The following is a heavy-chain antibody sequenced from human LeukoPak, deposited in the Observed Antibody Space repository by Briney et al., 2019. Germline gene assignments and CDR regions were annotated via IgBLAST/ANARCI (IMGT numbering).Heavy chain of an antibody. CDR3: AKSSGSYRP. V-gene: IGHV4-4*07. Sequence: SETLSLTCTVSGDSIGRNNWTWIRQPPGKGLEWIGRIYPSGSNYNPSLKSRVTISVDKSKNQFSLKLISVTAADTAMYYCAKSSGSYRPWGQGTLVTVSS. J-gene: IGHJ5*02. CDR2: IYPSGS. CDR1: GDSIGRNN. D-gene: IGHD1-26*01.